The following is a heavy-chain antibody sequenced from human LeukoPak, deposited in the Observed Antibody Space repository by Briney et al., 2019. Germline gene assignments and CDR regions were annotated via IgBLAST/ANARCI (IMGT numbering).Heavy chain of an antibody. CDR3: AGTPVVVTANYYGMDV. V-gene: IGHV3-53*01. CDR1: GFTFSSSA. J-gene: IGHJ6*02. D-gene: IGHD2-21*02. Sequence: GGSLRLSCAASGFTFSSSAMSWVRQAPGKGLEWVSVIYSGGSTYYADSVKGRFTISRDNSKNTLYLQMNSLRAEDTAVYYCAGTPVVVTANYYGMDVWGQGTTVTVSS. CDR2: IYSGGST.